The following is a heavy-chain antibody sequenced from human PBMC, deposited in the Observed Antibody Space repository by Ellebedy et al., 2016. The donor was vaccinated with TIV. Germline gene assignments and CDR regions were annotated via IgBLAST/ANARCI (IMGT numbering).Heavy chain of an antibody. J-gene: IGHJ4*02. CDR3: ARGGGSSGWYGFDY. V-gene: IGHV3-11*06. Sequence: GESLKISCLASGFTFSDYFMSWIRQAPGKGLEWVSYISGSSTSTNYADSVRGRFTISRDNAKNSLYLQMNNLRAEDTAMYYCARGGGSSGWYGFDYWGQGTLV. D-gene: IGHD6-19*01. CDR2: ISGSSTST. CDR1: GFTFSDYF.